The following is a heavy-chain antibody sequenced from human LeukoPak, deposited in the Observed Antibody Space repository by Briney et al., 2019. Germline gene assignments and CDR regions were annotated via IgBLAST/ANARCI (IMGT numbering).Heavy chain of an antibody. CDR2: INPNSGGT. CDR3: ARIVLDCGGDRYPFDY. CDR1: GYTFTGYY. J-gene: IGHJ4*02. Sequence: ASVKVSCKASGYTFTGYYMHWVRQAPGQGLEWMGWINPNSGGTNYAQKFQGRVTMTRDTSISTAYMELSRLRSDDTAVYYCARIVLDCGGDRYPFDYWGQGTLVTVSS. V-gene: IGHV1-2*02. D-gene: IGHD2-21*02.